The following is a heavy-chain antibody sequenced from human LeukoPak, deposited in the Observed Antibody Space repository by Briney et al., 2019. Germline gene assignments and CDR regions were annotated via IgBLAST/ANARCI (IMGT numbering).Heavy chain of an antibody. J-gene: IGHJ4*02. CDR3: ARLEFYDSGSYIDY. Sequence: SETLSLTCAVYGGSFSGYYWSWIRQPPGKGLEWIGEINHSGSTNYNPSLKSRVTISVDTSKNQFSLKLSSVTAADTAIYYCARLEFYDSGSYIDYWGQGTLVTVSS. V-gene: IGHV4-34*01. CDR1: GGSFSGYY. D-gene: IGHD3-10*01. CDR2: INHSGST.